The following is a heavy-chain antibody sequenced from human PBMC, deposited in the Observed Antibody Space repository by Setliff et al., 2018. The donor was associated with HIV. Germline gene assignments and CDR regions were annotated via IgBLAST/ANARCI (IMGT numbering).Heavy chain of an antibody. D-gene: IGHD1-26*01. CDR3: VRDPIEGYPDYFDY. J-gene: IGHJ4*02. CDR2: MSTGGDIK. V-gene: IGHV3-30*03. Sequence: AGSLRLSCAASGFTFTRSVLKWVRQAPGKGLEWVAVMSTGGDIKIYADSVKGRFTISRDNSKNTLFLQMNSLRPEDTATYYCVRDPIEGYPDYFDYWGQGTLVTVSS. CDR1: GFTFTRSV.